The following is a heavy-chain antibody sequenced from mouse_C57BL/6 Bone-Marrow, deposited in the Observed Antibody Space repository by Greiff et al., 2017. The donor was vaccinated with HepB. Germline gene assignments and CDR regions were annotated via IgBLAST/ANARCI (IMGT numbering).Heavy chain of an antibody. Sequence: VHVKQSVAELVRPGASVKLSCTASGFNIKNTYMHWVKQRPEQGLEWIGRIDPANGNTKYAPKFQGKATITADTSSNTAYLQLSSLTSEDTAIYYCARGLGSRPTWYFDVWGTGTTVTVSS. CDR1: GFNIKNTY. V-gene: IGHV14-3*01. J-gene: IGHJ1*03. CDR3: ARGLGSRPTWYFDV. D-gene: IGHD1-1*01. CDR2: IDPANGNT.